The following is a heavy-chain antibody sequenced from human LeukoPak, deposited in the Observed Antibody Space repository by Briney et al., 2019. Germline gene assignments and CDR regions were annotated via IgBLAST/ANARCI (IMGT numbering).Heavy chain of an antibody. Sequence: GGSLRLSCAASGFTFSSYGMHWVRQAPGKGLEWVANIKQDGSEKYYVDSVKGRFTISRDNAKNSLYLQMNSLRAEDTAVYYCARETAAFSYYYYYYYMDVWGKGTTVTVSS. J-gene: IGHJ6*03. V-gene: IGHV3-7*01. CDR3: ARETAAFSYYYYYYYMDV. CDR2: IKQDGSEK. D-gene: IGHD2-2*01. CDR1: GFTFSSYG.